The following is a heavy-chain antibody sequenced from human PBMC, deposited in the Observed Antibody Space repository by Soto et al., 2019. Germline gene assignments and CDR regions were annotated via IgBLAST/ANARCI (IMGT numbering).Heavy chain of an antibody. CDR1: GFTFSSYS. J-gene: IGHJ3*02. CDR3: AKVYDYQTISDAFDI. CDR2: ISSSSSYI. V-gene: IGHV3-21*04. D-gene: IGHD4-17*01. Sequence: GGSLRLSCAASGFTFSSYSMNWVRQAPGKGLEWVSSISSSSSYIYYADSVKGRFTISRDNAKNTLYLQMNSLRAEDTAVYYCAKVYDYQTISDAFDIWGQGTMVTVSS.